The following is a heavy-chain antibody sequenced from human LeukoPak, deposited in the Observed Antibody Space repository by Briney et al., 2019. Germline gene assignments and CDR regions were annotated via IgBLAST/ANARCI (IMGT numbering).Heavy chain of an antibody. J-gene: IGHJ4*02. Sequence: KSSETLSLTCTVSGDTISGFSWSWIRQPAGKGLEWIGRIYSSGSTNYSPPLMSRVTMSVDTKNQFSLKVNSVTAADTAVYYCARDRAGFFDDWGQGTLVTVSS. CDR3: ARDRAGFFDD. CDR1: GDTISGFS. D-gene: IGHD6-13*01. V-gene: IGHV4-4*07. CDR2: IYSSGST.